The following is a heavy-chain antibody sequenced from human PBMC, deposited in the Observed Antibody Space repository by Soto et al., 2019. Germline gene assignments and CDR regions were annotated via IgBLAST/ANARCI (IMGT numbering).Heavy chain of an antibody. CDR3: ARHDMAGYPEYYYDSSGTDDAFDI. D-gene: IGHD3-22*01. Sequence: QLQLQESGPGLVKPSETLSLTCTVSGGSISSSSYYWGWIRQPPGKGLEWIGSIYYSGSTYYNPSLKSRVTISVDTSKNQFSLKLSSVTAADTAVYYCARHDMAGYPEYYYDSSGTDDAFDIWGQGTMVTVSS. CDR1: GGSISSSSYY. V-gene: IGHV4-39*01. J-gene: IGHJ3*02. CDR2: IYYSGST.